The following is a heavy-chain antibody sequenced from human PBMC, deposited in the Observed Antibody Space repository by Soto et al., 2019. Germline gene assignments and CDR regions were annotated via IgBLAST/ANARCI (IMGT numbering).Heavy chain of an antibody. J-gene: IGHJ6*02. CDR3: ARASYNWNNGGYYYGMDV. CDR2: ISSSGSTI. D-gene: IGHD1-1*01. Sequence: LRLSCAASGFTFSSYEMNWVRQAPGKGLEWVSYISSSGSTIYYADSVKGRFTISRDNAKNSLYLQMNSLRAEDTAVYYCARASYNWNNGGYYYGMDVWGQGTTVTVSS. V-gene: IGHV3-48*03. CDR1: GFTFSSYE.